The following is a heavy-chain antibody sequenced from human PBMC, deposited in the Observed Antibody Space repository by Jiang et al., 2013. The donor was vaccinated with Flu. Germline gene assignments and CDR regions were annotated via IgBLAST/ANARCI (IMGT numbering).Heavy chain of an antibody. CDR3: ARLLSDYSNSFRLEDRLFDY. J-gene: IGHJ4*02. Sequence: GAEVKKPGESLKISCKGSGYSFTSYWIGWVRQMPGKGLEWMGIIYPGDSDTRYSPSFQGQVTISADRSISTAYLQWSTLKASDTAMYYCARLLSDYSNSFRLEDRLFDYWGQGTLVTVSS. CDR1: GYSFTSYW. CDR2: IYPGDSDT. V-gene: IGHV5-51*01. D-gene: IGHD4-11*01.